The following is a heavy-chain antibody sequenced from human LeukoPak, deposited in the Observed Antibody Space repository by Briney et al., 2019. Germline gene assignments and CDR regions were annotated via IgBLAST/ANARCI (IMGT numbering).Heavy chain of an antibody. Sequence: ASVKVSCKASGYTFTSYSMHWVRQAPGQGLEWMGVINPSGGSTRYAQKFQGRVTVARDTSTSTVYLELRSLRSEDTALYYCARLSVLGAFDIWGQGTMVTVSS. D-gene: IGHD7-27*01. V-gene: IGHV1-46*01. CDR3: ARLSVLGAFDI. CDR1: GYTFTSYS. J-gene: IGHJ3*02. CDR2: INPSGGST.